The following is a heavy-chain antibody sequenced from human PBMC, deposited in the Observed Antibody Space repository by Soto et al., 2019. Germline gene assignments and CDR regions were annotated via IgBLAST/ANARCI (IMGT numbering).Heavy chain of an antibody. CDR3: ARGHMGDQKLAQYGMDV. J-gene: IGHJ6*02. D-gene: IGHD6-13*01. CDR1: GFSLSTSGMC. CDR2: IDWDDDK. Sequence: GSGPTLVNPIQTLTLTCTFSGFSLSTSGMCVSWIRQPPGKALEWLALIDWDDDKYYSTSLKTRLTISKDTSKNQVVLTMTNMDPVDTATYYCARGHMGDQKLAQYGMDVWGQGTTVTVSS. V-gene: IGHV2-70*01.